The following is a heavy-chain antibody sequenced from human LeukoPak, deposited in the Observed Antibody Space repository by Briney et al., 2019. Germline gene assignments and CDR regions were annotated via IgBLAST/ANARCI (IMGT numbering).Heavy chain of an antibody. CDR2: INHSGST. V-gene: IGHV4-34*01. CDR3: ARARGYSYGGRYYYYYYGMDV. J-gene: IGHJ6*02. CDR1: GGSFSGYY. D-gene: IGHD5-18*01. Sequence: SETLSLTCAVYGGSFSGYYWSWIRQPPGKGLEWIGEINHSGSTNYNPSLKSRVTISVDTFKNQFSLKLGSVTAADTAVYYCARARGYSYGGRYYYYYYGMDVWGQGTTVTVSS.